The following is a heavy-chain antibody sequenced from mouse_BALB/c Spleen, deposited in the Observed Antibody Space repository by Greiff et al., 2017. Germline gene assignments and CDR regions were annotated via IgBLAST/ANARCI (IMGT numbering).Heavy chain of an antibody. V-gene: IGHV1S132*01. CDR1: GYSFTSYW. Sequence: QVQLQQPGAELVRPGASVKLSCKASGYSFTSYWIQWVKQRPGQGLGWIGEIFPGTGTTYYNEKFKGKATLTIDTSSSTAYMQLSSLTSEDSAVYFCARGDDYESWGQGTLVTVSA. J-gene: IGHJ3*01. D-gene: IGHD2-4*01. CDR3: ARGDDYES. CDR2: IFPGTGTT.